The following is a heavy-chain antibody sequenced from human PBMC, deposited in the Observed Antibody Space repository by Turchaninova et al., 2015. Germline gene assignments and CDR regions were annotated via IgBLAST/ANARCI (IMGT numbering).Heavy chain of an antibody. J-gene: IGHJ4*02. CDR3: ALQDDTSWTD. V-gene: IGHV5-51*01. CDR1: GYSFTTSW. Sequence: EVQPVQSGPAVKKPGESLKISCKGSGYSFTTSWMGWGRQRPGKGLEWMGFIYPDDSDTTYSPSFQGQVTISVDKSIRTAYLQWSSLKASDTAMYYCALQDDTSWTDWGQGTLVTVSS. CDR2: IYPDDSDT. D-gene: IGHD2-15*01.